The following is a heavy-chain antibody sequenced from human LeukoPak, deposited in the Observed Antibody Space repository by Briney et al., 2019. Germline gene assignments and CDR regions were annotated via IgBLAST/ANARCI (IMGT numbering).Heavy chain of an antibody. V-gene: IGHV3-74*01. CDR1: GFTFSSYW. CDR2: INSDGSST. D-gene: IGHD1-26*01. Sequence: GGSLRLSCAASGFTFSSYWMHWVRQAPGKGLVWVSRINSDGSSTSYADSVKGRFTIPRDNAKNTLYLQMNSLRAEDTAVYYCARDAATCNWFDPWGQGTLVTVSS. J-gene: IGHJ5*02. CDR3: ARDAATCNWFDP.